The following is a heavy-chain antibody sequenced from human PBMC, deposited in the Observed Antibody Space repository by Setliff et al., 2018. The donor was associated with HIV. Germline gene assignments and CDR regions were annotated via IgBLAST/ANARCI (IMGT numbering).Heavy chain of an antibody. D-gene: IGHD5-12*01. Sequence: SVKVSCKTSRRTFSEDAINWVRQAPGEGLEWVGGIIHILGTADYAEKFQGRVTITADESTSTVYMELSSLRSEDTAVYYCATNPEMATINYYYYYMDVWGKGTTVTVSS. CDR2: IIHILGTA. J-gene: IGHJ6*03. CDR3: ATNPEMATINYYYYYMDV. CDR1: RRTFSEDA. V-gene: IGHV1-69*13.